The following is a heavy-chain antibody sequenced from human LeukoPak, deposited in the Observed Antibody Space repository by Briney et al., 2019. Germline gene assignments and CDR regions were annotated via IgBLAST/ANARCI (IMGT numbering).Heavy chain of an antibody. V-gene: IGHV1-2*02. CDR2: INPNSGGT. CDR3: AREPSDCVGPKVYNWFDP. J-gene: IGHJ5*02. Sequence: ASVKVSCKASGYTFTGYYIHWVRQAPGQGLEWMGWINPNSGGTNYAQKFQGRVTMTRDTSISTAYMELSRLRSDDTAVYYCAREPSDCVGPKVYNWFDPWGQGTLVTVSS. D-gene: IGHD1-26*01. CDR1: GYTFTGYY.